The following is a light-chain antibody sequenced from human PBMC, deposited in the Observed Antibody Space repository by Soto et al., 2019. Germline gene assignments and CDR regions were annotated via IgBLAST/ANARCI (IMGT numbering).Light chain of an antibody. CDR3: SSYSSSSTYV. J-gene: IGLJ1*01. V-gene: IGLV2-14*01. CDR1: SSDVGAYYS. CDR2: EVS. Sequence: QSVLTQPASVSGSPGQSITISCTGTSSDVGAYYSVSWYQQHPGKAPKLMIYEVSNRPSGVSNRFSGSKSGNTASLTISGLQAEDEADYYCSSYSSSSTYVFGPGTKVTVL.